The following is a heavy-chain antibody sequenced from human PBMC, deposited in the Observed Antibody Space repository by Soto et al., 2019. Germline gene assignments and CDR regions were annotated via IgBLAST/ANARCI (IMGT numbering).Heavy chain of an antibody. CDR2: IYQSGSS. Sequence: PSETLSLTCGVSGGSISSGGYSWNWIRQPPGKGLECIGYIYQSGSSYYNPSLKSRVTISIDRSKNQFSLKLSSVTAADTAMYYCARAHYYYGMDVWGQGTTVTVSS. V-gene: IGHV4-30-2*01. CDR3: ARAHYYYGMDV. J-gene: IGHJ6*01. CDR1: GGSISSGGYS.